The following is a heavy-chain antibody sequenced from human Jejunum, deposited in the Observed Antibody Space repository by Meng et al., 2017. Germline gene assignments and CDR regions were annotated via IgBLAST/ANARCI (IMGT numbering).Heavy chain of an antibody. Sequence: QVQLVQSGGEVKKPGASVKVSCKASGYPFTGDGNSWVRQAPGQGLEWMGWFSGLSGGTKYSQKFQGRVTMTTDTSTSTAYMELRGLRSDDTAVYYCARGGGSTAYFDYWGQGTLVTVSS. CDR2: FSGLSGGT. J-gene: IGHJ4*02. V-gene: IGHV1-18*01. CDR3: ARGGGSTAYFDY. CDR1: GYPFTGDG. D-gene: IGHD3-16*01.